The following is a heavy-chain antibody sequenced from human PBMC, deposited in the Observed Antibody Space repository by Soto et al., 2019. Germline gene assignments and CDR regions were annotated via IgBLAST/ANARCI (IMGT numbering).Heavy chain of an antibody. Sequence: PSETLSLTCTVSGGSISSGGYYWSWIRQHPGKGLEWIGYIYYSGSTYYNPSLKSRVTISVDTSKNQFSLKLSSVTAADTAVYYCANRIAAAGTIVIYFDYWGQGTLVTVSS. CDR3: ANRIAAAGTIVIYFDY. CDR1: GGSISSGGYY. V-gene: IGHV4-31*03. D-gene: IGHD6-13*01. CDR2: IYYSGST. J-gene: IGHJ4*02.